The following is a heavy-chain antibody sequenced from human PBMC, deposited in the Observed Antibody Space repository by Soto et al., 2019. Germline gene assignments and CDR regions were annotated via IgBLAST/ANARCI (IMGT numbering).Heavy chain of an antibody. CDR3: ARDSYYYDSSGRETREN. D-gene: IGHD3-22*01. J-gene: IGHJ4*02. CDR2: IIPIFGTA. Sequence: SVKVSCKASGGTFSSYAISWVRQDPGQGLEWMGGIIPIFGTATYAQKFQGRVTITADESTSTAYMELSSLRSEDTAVYYCARDSYYYDSSGRETRENWGQGTLVTVSS. CDR1: GGTFSSYA. V-gene: IGHV1-69*13.